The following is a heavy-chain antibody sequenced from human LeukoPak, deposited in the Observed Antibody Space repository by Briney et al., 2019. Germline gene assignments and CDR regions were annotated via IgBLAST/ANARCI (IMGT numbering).Heavy chain of an antibody. CDR3: ARDGPSDSGAFDV. D-gene: IGHD3-22*01. CDR1: GGSISSSSYY. J-gene: IGHJ3*01. CDR2: IYYSGST. V-gene: IGHV4-39*07. Sequence: PSETLSLTCTVSGGSISSSSYYWGWIRQPPGKGLEWIGNIYYSGSTYYNPSLKSRVTISVDTSKNQFSLRLNSVTAADTAVYYCARDGPSDSGAFDVWGPGTLVTVSS.